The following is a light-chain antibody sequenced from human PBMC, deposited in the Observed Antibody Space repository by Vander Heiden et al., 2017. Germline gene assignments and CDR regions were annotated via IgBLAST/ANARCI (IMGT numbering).Light chain of an antibody. CDR1: SSDVGSYNL. Sequence: QSALTPPASVSGSPGQSITISCTGTSSDVGSYNLVSWYQQHPGKAPKLMICEVNKRPSGVANRFSGSKSGNTASLTISGLQAEDEADYYCCSYAGSSTSWVFGGGTKLTVL. CDR3: CSYAGSSTSWV. J-gene: IGLJ3*02. V-gene: IGLV2-23*02. CDR2: EVN.